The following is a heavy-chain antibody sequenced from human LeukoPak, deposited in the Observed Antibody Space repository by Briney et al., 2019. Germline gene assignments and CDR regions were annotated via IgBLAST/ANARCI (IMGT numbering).Heavy chain of an antibody. CDR2: IRSKANSYAT. V-gene: IGHV3-73*01. D-gene: IGHD2-2*01. CDR1: GFTFSGSA. CDR3: RGVPAAGGVDY. J-gene: IGHJ4*02. Sequence: GGSLRLSCADSGFTFSGSAMHWVRQASGERGEWVGRIRSKANSYATAYAASVKGRFTISRDDSKNTAYLQMNSLKTEDTAVYYCRGVPAAGGVDYWGQGTLVTVSS.